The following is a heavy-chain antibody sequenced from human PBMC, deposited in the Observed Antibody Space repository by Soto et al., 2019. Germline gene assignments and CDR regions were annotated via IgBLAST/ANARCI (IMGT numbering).Heavy chain of an antibody. Sequence: SQTLSLTCTVSGGSISSGGYYWSWIRQHPGKGLEWIGYIYYSGSTYYNPSLKSRVTISVDTSKNQFSLKLSSVTAADTAVYYCARGAYCSGGSCYLNYFDYWGQGTLVTVSS. CDR1: GGSISSGGYY. CDR3: ARGAYCSGGSCYLNYFDY. CDR2: IYYSGST. V-gene: IGHV4-31*03. D-gene: IGHD2-15*01. J-gene: IGHJ4*02.